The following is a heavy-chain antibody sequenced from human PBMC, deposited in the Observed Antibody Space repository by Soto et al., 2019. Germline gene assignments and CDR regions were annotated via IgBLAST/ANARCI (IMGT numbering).Heavy chain of an antibody. CDR2: INAGNGNT. J-gene: IGHJ6*02. D-gene: IGHD3-22*01. Sequence: ASVKVSCKASGYTFTSYAMHWVRQAPGQRLEWMGWINAGNGNTKYSQKFQGRVTITRDTSASTAYMELSSLRSEDTAVYYCARDLQGYYYDSSGYSTPYYYYGMDVWGQGTTVTVSS. CDR3: ARDLQGYYYDSSGYSTPYYYYGMDV. CDR1: GYTFTSYA. V-gene: IGHV1-3*01.